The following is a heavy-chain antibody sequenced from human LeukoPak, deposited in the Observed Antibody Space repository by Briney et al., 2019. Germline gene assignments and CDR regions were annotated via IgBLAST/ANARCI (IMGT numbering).Heavy chain of an antibody. D-gene: IGHD4-17*01. CDR1: GLTVSRNY. Sequence: PGGSLRLSCAASGLTVSRNYMSWVRQARGKGLEWVSVIYSGGNTYYADSVKGRFTISRDNSKNTLYLQMNSLRAEDTAVYYCARSPNYGDYSSVDYWGQGTLVTVSS. J-gene: IGHJ4*02. CDR3: ARSPNYGDYSSVDY. CDR2: IYSGGNT. V-gene: IGHV3-66*01.